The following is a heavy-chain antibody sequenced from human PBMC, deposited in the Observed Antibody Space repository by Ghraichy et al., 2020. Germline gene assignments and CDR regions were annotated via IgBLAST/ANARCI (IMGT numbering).Heavy chain of an antibody. V-gene: IGHV3-30*18. CDR1: GFTLTIYA. J-gene: IGHJ6*02. CDR2: MSSDASTS. Sequence: GGSLRLSCAASGFTLTIYAMHWVRQAPGKGLEWVAGMSSDASTSYYGQSVEGRFTISRDRSRNTLYLQMNSLRDEDTAVYYCAKAPYSGAGSFFNNDFGMDVWGQGTTVSVSS. CDR3: AKAPYSGAGSFFNNDFGMDV. D-gene: IGHD3-10*01.